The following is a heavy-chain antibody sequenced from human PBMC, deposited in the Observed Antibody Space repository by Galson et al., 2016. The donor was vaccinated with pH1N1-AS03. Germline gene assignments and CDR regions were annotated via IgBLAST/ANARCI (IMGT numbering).Heavy chain of an antibody. D-gene: IGHD2-2*01. CDR1: GFTFTNYS. J-gene: IGHJ6*02. CDR3: SRGGYCSSTSCFWPPLYGMDV. CDR2: ISSSTSYI. Sequence: LRLSCAASGFTFTNYSMNWVRQAPGQGLEWVSSISSSTSYIYYGDSVKGRFTISRDNVKNSLYLQMTSLRAEDTAVYYCSRGGYCSSTSCFWPPLYGMDVWGQGTTVTVSS. V-gene: IGHV3-21*01.